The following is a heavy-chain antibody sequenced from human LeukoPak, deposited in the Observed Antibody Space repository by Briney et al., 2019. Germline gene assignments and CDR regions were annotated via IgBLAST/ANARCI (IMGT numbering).Heavy chain of an antibody. D-gene: IGHD3-22*01. J-gene: IGHJ3*02. CDR3: ARVAGRDSSGYYSDAFDI. Sequence: GGSLRLSCAASGFTFSSYWMSWVRQAPGKGLEWVANIKQDGSEKYYVDSVKGRFTISRDNAKNSLYLQMNSLRAEDTAVYYCARVAGRDSSGYYSDAFDIWGQGTMVTVSS. V-gene: IGHV3-7*01. CDR1: GFTFSSYW. CDR2: IKQDGSEK.